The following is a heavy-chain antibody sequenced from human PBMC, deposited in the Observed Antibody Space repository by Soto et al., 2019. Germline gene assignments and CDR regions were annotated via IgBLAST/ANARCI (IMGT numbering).Heavy chain of an antibody. CDR1: GFTFSRYA. V-gene: IGHV3-30-3*01. CDR2: ISYDGSNK. CDR3: ARAHN. Sequence: QVQLVESGGGVVQSGRSLRLSCAASGFTFSRYAMHWVRQAPGKGLEWVAVISYDGSNKYYADSVEGRFTISRDNSKNTLYLQMNSLRPEDTAVYYCARAHNWGQGTLVTVSS. J-gene: IGHJ4*02.